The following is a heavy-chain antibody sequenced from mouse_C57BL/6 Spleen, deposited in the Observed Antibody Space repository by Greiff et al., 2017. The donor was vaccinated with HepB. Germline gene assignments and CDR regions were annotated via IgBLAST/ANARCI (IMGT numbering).Heavy chain of an antibody. D-gene: IGHD1-2*01. J-gene: IGHJ1*03. Sequence: EVQLQESEGGLVQPGSSMKLSCTASGFTFSDYYMAWVRQVPEKGLEWVANINYDGSSTYYLDSLKSRFIISRDNAKNILYLQMSSLKSEDTATYYCAREIYYYGSHWYFDVWGTGTTVTVSS. CDR3: AREIYYYGSHWYFDV. CDR1: GFTFSDYY. V-gene: IGHV5-16*01. CDR2: INYDGSST.